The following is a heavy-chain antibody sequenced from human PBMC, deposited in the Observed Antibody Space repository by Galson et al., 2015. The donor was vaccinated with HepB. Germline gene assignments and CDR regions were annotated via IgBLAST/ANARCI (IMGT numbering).Heavy chain of an antibody. CDR1: GGTFSSYA. CDR2: IIPIFGTA. J-gene: IGHJ6*02. CDR3: ARVGYYYGSGTNYYGMDV. Sequence: SVKVSCKASGGTFSSYAISWVRQAPGQGLEWMGGIIPIFGTANYAQKFQGRVTITADESTSTAYMELSSLRSEDTAVYYCARVGYYYGSGTNYYGMDVWGQGTTVTVSS. D-gene: IGHD3-10*01. V-gene: IGHV1-69*13.